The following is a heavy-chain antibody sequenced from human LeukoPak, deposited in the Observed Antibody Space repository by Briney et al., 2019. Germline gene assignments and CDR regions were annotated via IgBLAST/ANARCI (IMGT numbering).Heavy chain of an antibody. CDR1: GFTFSSYE. Sequence: QPGGSLRLSCAASGFTFSSYEMNWVRQAPGKGLEWVSYISSSGSTIYYADSVKGRFTISRDNAKNSLYLQMNSLRAEDTAVYYCARDSIAAAGLTPYYFDYWGQGTLVTVFS. CDR3: ARDSIAAAGLTPYYFDY. V-gene: IGHV3-48*03. J-gene: IGHJ4*02. D-gene: IGHD6-13*01. CDR2: ISSSGSTI.